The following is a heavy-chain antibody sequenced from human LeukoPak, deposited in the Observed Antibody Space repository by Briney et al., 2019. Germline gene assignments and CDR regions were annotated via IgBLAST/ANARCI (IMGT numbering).Heavy chain of an antibody. CDR1: GYTFTSYG. J-gene: IGHJ6*03. V-gene: IGHV1-18*01. D-gene: IGHD3-3*01. CDR2: ISAYNGNT. Sequence: ASVKVSCKAFGYTFTSYGISWVRQAPGQGLEWMGWISAYNGNTNYAQKLQGRVTMTTDTSTSTAYMELRSLRSDDTAVYYCARDYDFWSGSPSYMDVWGKGTTVTVSS. CDR3: ARDYDFWSGSPSYMDV.